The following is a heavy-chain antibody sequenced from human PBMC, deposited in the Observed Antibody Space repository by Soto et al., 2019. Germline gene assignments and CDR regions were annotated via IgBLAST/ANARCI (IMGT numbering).Heavy chain of an antibody. Sequence: EVQLVESGGGLVKPGGSLRLSCAASGFTFSNHIMNWVRQAPGKGLEWVSSISSSSNYIYYADSVKGRFTISRDNAKNSLYLQMNSLRVEDTAVYYCARDVRAVPFDIWGQGTMVTVSS. CDR1: GFTFSNHI. D-gene: IGHD4-17*01. J-gene: IGHJ3*02. CDR2: ISSSSNYI. V-gene: IGHV3-21*01. CDR3: ARDVRAVPFDI.